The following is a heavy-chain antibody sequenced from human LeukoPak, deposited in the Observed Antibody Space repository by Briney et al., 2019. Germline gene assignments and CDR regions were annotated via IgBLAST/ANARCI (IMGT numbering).Heavy chain of an antibody. J-gene: IGHJ3*02. Sequence: PGGSLRLSCAASGFTFSGYEISWVRQAPGKGLEWVSYISSSGSSIYYADSLKGRFTISRDNAKNSLYLQMNSLRAEDTAVYYCARVAGDGYVAFDIWGQGTMVTVSS. CDR1: GFTFSGYE. D-gene: IGHD5-24*01. V-gene: IGHV3-48*03. CDR2: ISSSGSSI. CDR3: ARVAGDGYVAFDI.